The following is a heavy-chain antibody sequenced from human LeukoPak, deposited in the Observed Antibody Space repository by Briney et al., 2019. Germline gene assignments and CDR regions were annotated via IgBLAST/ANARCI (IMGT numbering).Heavy chain of an antibody. CDR2: INHSGST. D-gene: IGHD5-12*01. J-gene: IGHJ4*02. CDR3: ARSSYKWLRPVYFDY. Sequence: PSETLSLTCAVYGGSFSGYYWSWIRQPPGKGLEWTGEINHSGSTNYNPSLKSRVTISVDTSKNQFSLKLSSVTAADTAVYYCARSSYKWLRPVYFDYWGQGTLVTVSS. CDR1: GGSFSGYY. V-gene: IGHV4-34*01.